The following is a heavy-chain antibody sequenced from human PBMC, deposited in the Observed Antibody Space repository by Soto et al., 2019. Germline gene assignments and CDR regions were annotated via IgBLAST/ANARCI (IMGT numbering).Heavy chain of an antibody. CDR1: GFTFDDYA. V-gene: IGHV3-9*01. J-gene: IGHJ4*02. CDR2: ISWNSGNL. Sequence: EVQLVESGGGLVQPGRSLRLSCAASGFTFDDYAMHWVRQGPGKGLEWVSSISWNSGNLGYAVSVKGRFTISRDNAKNSLYLQMNRLRGEDTALYYCAMGASTTVFAFNDYWGQGTLVTVSS. D-gene: IGHD4-17*01. CDR3: AMGASTTVFAFNDY.